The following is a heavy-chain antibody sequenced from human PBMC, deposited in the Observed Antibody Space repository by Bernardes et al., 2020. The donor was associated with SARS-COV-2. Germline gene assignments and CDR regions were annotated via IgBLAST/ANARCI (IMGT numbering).Heavy chain of an antibody. CDR1: GGSISSVYYY. D-gene: IGHD3-3*01. J-gene: IGHJ5*02. V-gene: IGHV4-39*01. CDR2: IYYSGIT. Sequence: SETLSLTCTVSGGSISSVYYYWGWLLQPPGKGLEWIGSIYYSGITYYNPSLKSRVTISVDTSKNQFSLKLSSVTAADTAVYYCARTTSDPYYDFWSGPRLDPWGQGTLVTVSS. CDR3: ARTTSDPYYDFWSGPRLDP.